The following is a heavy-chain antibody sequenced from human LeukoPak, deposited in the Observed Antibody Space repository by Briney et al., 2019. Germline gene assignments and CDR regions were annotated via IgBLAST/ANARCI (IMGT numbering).Heavy chain of an antibody. CDR2: ISGNGVNT. CDR3: AKLLSHVVTRDF. J-gene: IGHJ4*02. Sequence: PGGSLRLSCAASGFTFSSYAMSWVRQAPGKGLEWVSAISGNGVNTYYADSVKGRFTISRDNSKNTLYLQMNSLRAEDTAVYYCAKLLSHVVTRDFWGQGTLVTVSS. V-gene: IGHV3-23*01. D-gene: IGHD4-23*01. CDR1: GFTFSSYA.